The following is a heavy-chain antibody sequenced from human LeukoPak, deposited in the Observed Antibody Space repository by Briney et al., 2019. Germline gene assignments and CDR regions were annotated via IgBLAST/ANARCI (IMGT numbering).Heavy chain of an antibody. CDR3: ARGGSIAVAAYFDY. J-gene: IGHJ4*02. V-gene: IGHV3-21*01. CDR1: GFTFSSYS. D-gene: IGHD6-19*01. Sequence: GGSLRLSCAASGFTFSSYSMNWVRQAPGKGLEWVSSISSSSSYIYYADSVKGRFTISRDNAKNSLYLQMNSLRAEDTAVYYCARGGSIAVAAYFDYWGQGTLVTVSS. CDR2: ISSSSSYI.